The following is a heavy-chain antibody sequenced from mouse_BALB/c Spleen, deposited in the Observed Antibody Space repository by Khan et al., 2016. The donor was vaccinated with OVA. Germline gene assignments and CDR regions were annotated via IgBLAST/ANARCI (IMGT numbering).Heavy chain of an antibody. J-gene: IGHJ3*01. Sequence: EVQLVESGPGLVKPSQSLSLTCTVTGYSITSDYAWNWIRQFPGNKLEWMGYISYSGSTSYNPSLKSRISITRDTSKNQFFLQLNSVTTEDTATYYCARGRYRYPFAYWGQGTLDTVSA. CDR3: ARGRYRYPFAY. V-gene: IGHV3-2*02. D-gene: IGHD2-14*01. CDR2: ISYSGST. CDR1: GYSITSDYA.